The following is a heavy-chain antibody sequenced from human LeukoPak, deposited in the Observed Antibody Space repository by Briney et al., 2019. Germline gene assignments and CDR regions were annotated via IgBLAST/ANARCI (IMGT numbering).Heavy chain of an antibody. CDR3: ARGGYYGSGNDFRFDP. CDR2: IYYSGST. Sequence: ENLFPTRPVSGGSLSRFYRGWVRQPPREGPGWGWGIYYSGSTNYKPSLKSRVTISVDTSKNQFSLKLSSVTAADTAVYYCARGGYYGSGNDFRFDPWGQGTLVTVSS. V-gene: IGHV4-59*01. D-gene: IGHD3-10*01. CDR1: GGSLSRFY. J-gene: IGHJ5*02.